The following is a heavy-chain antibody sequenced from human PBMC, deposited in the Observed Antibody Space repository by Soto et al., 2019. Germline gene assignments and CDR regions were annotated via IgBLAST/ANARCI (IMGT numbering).Heavy chain of an antibody. D-gene: IGHD6-13*01. J-gene: IGHJ6*01. CDR2: IYYSGNT. CDR1: GCSIISSTSY. V-gene: IGHV4-39*01. CDR3: ARGAAAGYYYYYGMDV. Sequence: SDTLSVTCTVSGCSIISSTSYWGWIRQPPGKGLEWIGSIYYSGNTYYNPSLKSRVTISVDTSKNQFSLKLSSVTAADTAVYYCARGAAAGYYYYYGMDVWGQGTTVTVS.